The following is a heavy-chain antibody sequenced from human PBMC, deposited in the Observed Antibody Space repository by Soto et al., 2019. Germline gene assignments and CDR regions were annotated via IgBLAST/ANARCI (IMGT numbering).Heavy chain of an antibody. Sequence: SETLSLTCTVSGGSISSYYWSWIRQPPGKGLEWIGCIYYSGSTNYNPSLKSRVTISVDTSKNQFSLKLSSVTAADTAVYFCTSDRYPRFYHGSGSYPYYWGQGTPVTVSS. CDR2: IYYSGST. D-gene: IGHD3-10*01. CDR1: GGSISSYY. V-gene: IGHV4-59*01. CDR3: TSDRYPRFYHGSGSYPYY. J-gene: IGHJ4*02.